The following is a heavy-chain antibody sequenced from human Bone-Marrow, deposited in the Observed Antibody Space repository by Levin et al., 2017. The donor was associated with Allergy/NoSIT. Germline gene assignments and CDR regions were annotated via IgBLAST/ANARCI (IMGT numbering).Heavy chain of an antibody. J-gene: IGHJ4*02. D-gene: IGHD6-19*01. CDR3: AGGSGWLIDS. Sequence: GESLKISCAASGFTFSSYWMNWVRQAPGKGLEWVANIKQDGSEKFYVDSVKGRFTISRDNAQQSLYLQMNSLRDEDTAVYYCAGGSGWLIDSWGQGTLVTVSS. CDR2: IKQDGSEK. CDR1: GFTFSSYW. V-gene: IGHV3-7*04.